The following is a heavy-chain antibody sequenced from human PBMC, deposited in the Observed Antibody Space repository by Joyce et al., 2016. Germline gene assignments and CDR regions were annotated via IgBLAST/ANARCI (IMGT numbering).Heavy chain of an antibody. CDR3: AKDTITMIVVVILDY. CDR2: ISGSGGST. D-gene: IGHD3-22*01. Sequence: EVQLLESGGGLVQPGGSLRLSCSASGFTFSSYAMSWVRQAPGKGLGGVSAISGSGGSTYYADSVKGRFTISRDNSKNTLYLQMNSLRAEDTAVYYCAKDTITMIVVVILDYWGQGTLVTVSS. CDR1: GFTFSSYA. V-gene: IGHV3-23*01. J-gene: IGHJ4*02.